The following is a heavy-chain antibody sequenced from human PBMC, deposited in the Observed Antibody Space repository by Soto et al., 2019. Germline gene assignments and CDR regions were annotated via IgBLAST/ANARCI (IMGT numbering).Heavy chain of an antibody. V-gene: IGHV1-69*13. Sequence: GASVKVSCKASGGTFSSYAISWVRQAPGQGLEWMGGIIPIFGTANYAQKFQGRVTITADESTSTAYMELSSLRSEDTAVYYCASLPLRRVVDDAFDIRGQGTMVTVS. CDR1: GGTFSSYA. J-gene: IGHJ3*02. CDR3: ASLPLRRVVDDAFDI. D-gene: IGHD3-3*01. CDR2: IIPIFGTA.